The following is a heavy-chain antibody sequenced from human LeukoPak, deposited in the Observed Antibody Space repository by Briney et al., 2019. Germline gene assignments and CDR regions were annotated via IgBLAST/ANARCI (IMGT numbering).Heavy chain of an antibody. V-gene: IGHV4-61*05. Sequence: SETLSLTCTVSGGSISSSSYYWGWIRQPPGKGLEWIGYIYYSGSTNYNPSLKSRVTISVDTSKNQFSLKLSSVTAADTAVYYCARQEDLGRGIHPDYYYYYGMDVWGQGTTVTVSS. CDR2: IYYSGST. CDR1: GGSISSSSYY. CDR3: ARQEDLGRGIHPDYYYYYGMDV. D-gene: IGHD3-16*01. J-gene: IGHJ6*02.